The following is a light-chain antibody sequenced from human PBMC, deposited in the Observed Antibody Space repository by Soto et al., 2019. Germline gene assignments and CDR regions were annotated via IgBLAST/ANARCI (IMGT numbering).Light chain of an antibody. CDR3: QQRSNWPPT. V-gene: IGKV3-11*01. CDR2: DAS. J-gene: IGKJ4*01. CDR1: QSVSSY. Sequence: EIVLTQSPATLSLSPGERATLSCRASQSVSSYLAWYQQKPGQAPRLLIYDASNRATGIPARFSGSGSRTDFTLTISSLEPEDFEVYYCQQRSNWPPTFGGGTKVEIK.